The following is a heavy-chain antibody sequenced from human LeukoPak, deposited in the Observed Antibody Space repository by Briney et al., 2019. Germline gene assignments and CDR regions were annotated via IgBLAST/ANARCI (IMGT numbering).Heavy chain of an antibody. J-gene: IGHJ6*03. CDR2: MNPNSGNT. D-gene: IGHD4-23*01. Sequence: GASVKVSCKASGYTFTSYDINWVRQATGQGLEWMGWMNPNSGNTGYAQKFQGRVTITRNTSISTAYMELSSLRSEDTAVYYCARGYGGNLNYYYYYYMDVWGKGTTVTVSS. V-gene: IGHV1-8*03. CDR1: GYTFTSYD. CDR3: ARGYGGNLNYYYYYYMDV.